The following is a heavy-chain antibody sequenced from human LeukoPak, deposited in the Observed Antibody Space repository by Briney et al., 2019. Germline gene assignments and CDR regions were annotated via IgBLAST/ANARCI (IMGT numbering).Heavy chain of an antibody. Sequence: PSETLSLTCTVSGGPFFSSPFYWGWIRQPPGKGLEWIASVYYNGITYFNPSLKSRVTISVDTSKNQFALKVTSVTAADTAIYYCARLMTTVATWGQGTLVTVSS. CDR3: ARLMTTVAT. CDR2: VYYNGIT. CDR1: GGPFFSSPFY. J-gene: IGHJ4*02. V-gene: IGHV4-39*01. D-gene: IGHD4-11*01.